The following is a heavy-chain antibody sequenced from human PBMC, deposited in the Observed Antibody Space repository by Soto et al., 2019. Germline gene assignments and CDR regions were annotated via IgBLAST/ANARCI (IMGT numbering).Heavy chain of an antibody. CDR1: GFTFSNYA. Sequence: EVQLLESGGGLIQPGGSLRLSCAVSGFTFSNYAMTWVRQAPGKGLEWVASIDGSGGDIYYTDSVKGRFTISRDNSRNTLYLQMNSLRVDDTALYYCAKTAPVLGWLSGWLNDWGQGTLVTVSS. V-gene: IGHV3-23*01. D-gene: IGHD3-3*01. CDR2: IDGSGGDI. J-gene: IGHJ4*02. CDR3: AKTAPVLGWLSGWLND.